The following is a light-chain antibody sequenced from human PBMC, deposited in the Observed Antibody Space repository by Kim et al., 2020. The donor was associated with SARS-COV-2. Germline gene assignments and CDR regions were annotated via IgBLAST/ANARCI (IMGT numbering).Light chain of an antibody. CDR2: DNN. V-gene: IGLV1-40*01. J-gene: IGLJ1*01. Sequence: GQRVTISCTGSSSNSGAGYDIHWYQNLPGTAPKLLIYDNNNRPSGVPDRFSGSKSDSSASLAITGLQAEDEADYYCQSYDRSLIFVFGTGTKVTVL. CDR1: SSNSGAGYD. CDR3: QSYDRSLIFV.